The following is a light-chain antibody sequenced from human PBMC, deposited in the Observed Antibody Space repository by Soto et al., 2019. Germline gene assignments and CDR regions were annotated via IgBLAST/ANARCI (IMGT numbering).Light chain of an antibody. V-gene: IGLV2-14*03. J-gene: IGLJ3*02. Sequence: QSALTQPASVSGSPGQSITISCTGTSSDIGGYNYVSWYQQYPGKVPRVVIYDVTNRPSGVSNRFSGSKSGNTASLTISGLQAEDEADYYCSSYTSSSTRVFGRGTKLTVL. CDR1: SSDIGGYNY. CDR2: DVT. CDR3: SSYTSSSTRV.